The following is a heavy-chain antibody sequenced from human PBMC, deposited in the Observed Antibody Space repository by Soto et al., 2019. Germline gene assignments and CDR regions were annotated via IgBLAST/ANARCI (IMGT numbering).Heavy chain of an antibody. Sequence: SSETLSLTCTVSGGSISSSSYYWGWIRQPPGKGLEWIGSIYYSGSTYYNPSLKSRFTIARDDSKNTVYLQMDSLRAEDTAMYYCLREDSSGWYAGHWGQGTLVTVSS. CDR1: GGSISSSSYY. J-gene: IGHJ4*02. CDR2: IYYSGST. D-gene: IGHD6-19*01. CDR3: LREDSSGWYAGH. V-gene: IGHV4-39*02.